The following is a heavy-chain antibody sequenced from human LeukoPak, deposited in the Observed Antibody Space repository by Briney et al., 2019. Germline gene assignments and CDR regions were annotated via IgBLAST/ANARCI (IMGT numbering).Heavy chain of an antibody. CDR2: ISGSGGST. CDR1: GFTFSSYA. V-gene: IGHV3-23*01. Sequence: PGGSLRLSCAASGFTFSSYAMSWVRQAPGKGLEWVSAISGSGGSTYYADSVKGRFTISRDNSKNTLYLQMNSLRAEDTAVYYCTKMFYYDSDGLDVWGRGTTVTVSS. CDR3: TKMFYYDSDGLDV. D-gene: IGHD3-22*01. J-gene: IGHJ6*02.